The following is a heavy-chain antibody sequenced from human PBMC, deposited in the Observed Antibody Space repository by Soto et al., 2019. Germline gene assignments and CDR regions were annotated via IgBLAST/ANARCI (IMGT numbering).Heavy chain of an antibody. CDR3: AKDSWAIFGVPAGEYYAMDV. D-gene: IGHD3-3*01. CDR1: GFSFENYA. V-gene: IGHV3-23*01. CDR2: ISGSGGTT. Sequence: PXESLRLTCVACGFSFENYAMSWVRQAPGKGLEWVSAISGSGGTTYYSDSVKGRFTISRDNSKNTVYLQMNDLRVEDAAEYFCAKDSWAIFGVPAGEYYAMDVWGQGTTVTVSS. J-gene: IGHJ6*02.